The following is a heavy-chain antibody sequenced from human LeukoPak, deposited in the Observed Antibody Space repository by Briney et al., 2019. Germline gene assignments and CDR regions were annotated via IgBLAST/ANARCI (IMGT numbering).Heavy chain of an antibody. J-gene: IGHJ4*02. V-gene: IGHV3-23*01. Sequence: GGSLRLSCAASGFTFSSYAMSWDRQAPGKGLEWVSAISGIGGSTYYADSVKGRFTISRDNSKTPLYLQMNSLRAVDTAVYYCAKDGFYDRSDYWGQGTLVTVS. CDR2: ISGIGGST. CDR1: GFTFSSYA. D-gene: IGHD3-22*01. CDR3: AKDGFYDRSDY.